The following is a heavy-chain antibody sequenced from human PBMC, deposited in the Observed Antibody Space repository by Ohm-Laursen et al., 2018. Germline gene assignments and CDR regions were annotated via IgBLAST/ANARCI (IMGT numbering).Heavy chain of an antibody. Sequence: SLRLSCSAPGFTFDDFAMHWVRQASGKGLEWVGRIRSKGSGYATGYAASVQGRFTVSRDDSKNTAYLQMNSLKIEDTAVYYCTRPEEMGTVRAAFDAWGQGTVVTVSS. CDR3: TRPEEMGTVRAAFDA. CDR2: IRSKGSGYAT. CDR1: GFTFDDFA. J-gene: IGHJ3*01. D-gene: IGHD5-24*01. V-gene: IGHV3-73*01.